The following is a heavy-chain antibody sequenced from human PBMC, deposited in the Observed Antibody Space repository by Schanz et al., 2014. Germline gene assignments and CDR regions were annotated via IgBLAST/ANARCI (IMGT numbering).Heavy chain of an antibody. CDR3: ARRNFYDKSAAFDY. V-gene: IGHV3-21*06. Sequence: EVQLVESGGGLVKPGESLRLSCAASGFIFSAYTMNWVRQAPGKGLEWVSSISSGGRNISYADSLKGRLTISRDNSKNALYLQMDSLRAEDTAVYYCARRNFYDKSAAFDYWGQGSLXTVSP. J-gene: IGHJ4*02. CDR1: GFIFSAYT. D-gene: IGHD3-9*01. CDR2: ISSGGRNI.